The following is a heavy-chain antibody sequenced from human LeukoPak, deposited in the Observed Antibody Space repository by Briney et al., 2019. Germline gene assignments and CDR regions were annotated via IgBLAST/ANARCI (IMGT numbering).Heavy chain of an antibody. CDR2: IYYSGST. CDR1: GGSISSSSYY. V-gene: IGHV4-39*07. CDR3: ASSGYSYGLYYYYMDV. Sequence: SETLSLTCTVSGGSISSSSYYWGWIRQPPGKGLEWIGSIYYSGSTYYNPSLKSRVTISVDTSKNQFSLKLSSVTAADTAVYYCASSGYSYGLYYYYMDVWGKGTTVTVSS. J-gene: IGHJ6*03. D-gene: IGHD5-18*01.